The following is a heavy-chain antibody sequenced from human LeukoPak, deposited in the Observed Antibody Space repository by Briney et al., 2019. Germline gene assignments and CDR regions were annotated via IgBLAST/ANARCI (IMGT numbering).Heavy chain of an antibody. D-gene: IGHD3-22*01. J-gene: IGHJ4*02. V-gene: IGHV5-51*01. CDR1: GYSFTSYW. CDR3: ARAGTMIVEGFDY. CDR2: IYPGDSDT. Sequence: GESLKISCKGSGYSFTSYWIGWVRQMPGKGLEWMGIIYPGDSDTRYNPSFQGQVTISADKSISTAYLQWSSLKASDTAMYYCARAGTMIVEGFDYWGQGTLVTVSS.